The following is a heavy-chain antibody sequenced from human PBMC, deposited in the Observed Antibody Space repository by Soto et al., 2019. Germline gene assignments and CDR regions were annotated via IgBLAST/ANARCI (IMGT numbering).Heavy chain of an antibody. D-gene: IGHD3-22*01. Sequence: GGSLKTSCKGSGSSFTSYWISWVRQMPGKGLEWMGRIYPSDSYTNYSPSFQGHVTISADKSSSTAYLQWSSLKASDTAMYYCARHVRNYYDISGYEYWGQGTLVTVSS. J-gene: IGHJ4*02. CDR3: ARHVRNYYDISGYEY. V-gene: IGHV5-10-1*01. CDR1: GSSFTSYW. CDR2: IYPSDSYT.